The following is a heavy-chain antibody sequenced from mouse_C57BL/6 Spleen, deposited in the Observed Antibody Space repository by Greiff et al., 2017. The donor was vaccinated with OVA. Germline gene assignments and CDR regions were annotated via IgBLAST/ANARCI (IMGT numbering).Heavy chain of an antibody. CDR1: GFTFSDYY. CDR3: ASEGSTGSFAY. CDR2: IYSDGSST. Sequence: EVHLVESEAGLVQPGSSMKLSCTASGFTFSDYYMAWVRQVPEKGLEWVANIYSDGSSTYYLDYLKRRFIISRDKAKNILYLQMSSLTSEDTATYYCASEGSTGSFAYWGQGTLVTVSA. V-gene: IGHV5-16*01. D-gene: IGHD4-1*02. J-gene: IGHJ3*01.